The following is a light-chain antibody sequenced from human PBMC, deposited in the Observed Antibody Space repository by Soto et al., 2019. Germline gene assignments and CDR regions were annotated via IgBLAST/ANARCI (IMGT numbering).Light chain of an antibody. CDR1: QSLSSN. CDR3: QHSFFTLYT. CDR2: DTS. Sequence: EIVLTQSPATLYVSPGERATLSSRASQSLSSNVAWYQQRPRQAPRLLIYDTSSRASDVPARFSGRGSGTEFTLTIASLQSEDFATYYCQHSFFTLYTFGQGTKLEIK. V-gene: IGKV3D-15*01. J-gene: IGKJ2*01.